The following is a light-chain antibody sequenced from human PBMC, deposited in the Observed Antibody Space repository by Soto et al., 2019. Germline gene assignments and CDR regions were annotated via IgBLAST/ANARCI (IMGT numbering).Light chain of an antibody. CDR1: SSDVGVYNY. V-gene: IGLV2-14*01. CDR3: SSYTSSSALV. J-gene: IGLJ1*01. CDR2: DVS. Sequence: QSVLTQPASVSGSPGQSITISCTGTSSDVGVYNYVSWYQQHPGKAPKLIIYDVSNRSSGVSNRFSGSKSGNTASLTISGLQAEDEADYYCSSYTSSSALVFGTGTKVTVL.